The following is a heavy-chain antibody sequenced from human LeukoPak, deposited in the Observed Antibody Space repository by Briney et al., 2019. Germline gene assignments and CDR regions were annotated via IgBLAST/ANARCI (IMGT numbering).Heavy chain of an antibody. D-gene: IGHD3-10*01. Sequence: GSLRLSCTASGFTFSDYYMSWIRQAPGKGLEWISYISSSGRTIYYADSVKGRFTISRDNAKNSLYLQMNSLKTEDTAVYYCTTPYYYGSGGFALGYWGQGTLVTVSS. CDR2: ISSSGRTI. J-gene: IGHJ4*02. V-gene: IGHV3-11*01. CDR1: GFTFSDYY. CDR3: TTPYYYGSGGFALGY.